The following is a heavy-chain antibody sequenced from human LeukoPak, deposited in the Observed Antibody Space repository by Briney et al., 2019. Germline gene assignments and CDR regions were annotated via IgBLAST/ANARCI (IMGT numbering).Heavy chain of an antibody. CDR1: GVTVSSNY. Sequence: GGSLRLSCAASGVTVSSNYMSWVRQAPGKGLKWVSVIYSGGSTYYADSVKGRFTISRDNSKNTLYLQMNSLRAEDTAVYYCYSMIVVTIRVINDYWGQGTLVTVSS. D-gene: IGHD3-22*01. CDR3: YSMIVVTIRVINDY. CDR2: IYSGGST. J-gene: IGHJ4*02. V-gene: IGHV3-66*01.